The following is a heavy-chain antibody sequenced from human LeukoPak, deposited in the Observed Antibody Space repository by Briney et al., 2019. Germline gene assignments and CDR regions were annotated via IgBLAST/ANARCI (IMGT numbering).Heavy chain of an antibody. V-gene: IGHV3-23*01. CDR2: MSGSGDSS. CDR1: GFTFSKNA. CDR3: AKHKWERSGAFDI. Sequence: GGSLRLSCAASGFTFSKNAMSWVRQAPGKGLEWVSAMSGSGDSSYYADSVKGRFTISRDISKNTLYLQMTSLGVEDTAVYYCAKHKWERSGAFDIWGQGTMVTVSS. D-gene: IGHD1-26*01. J-gene: IGHJ3*02.